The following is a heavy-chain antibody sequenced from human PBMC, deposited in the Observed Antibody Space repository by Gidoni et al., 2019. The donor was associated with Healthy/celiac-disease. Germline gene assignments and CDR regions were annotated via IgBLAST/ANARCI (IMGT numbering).Heavy chain of an antibody. CDR1: GGSISSYS. D-gene: IGHD3-10*01. CDR3: ARHHYGSGSLGEFDP. J-gene: IGHJ5*02. Sequence: QVQLQESGPGLVKPSETLSLTCNGAGGSISSYSWRWIRQPPGKGLEWIWYIYYSGSTNYNPSLKSRVTISVDTSKNQFSLKLSAVTAADTAVYYCARHHYGSGSLGEFDPWGQGTLVTVSS. CDR2: IYYSGST. V-gene: IGHV4-59*01.